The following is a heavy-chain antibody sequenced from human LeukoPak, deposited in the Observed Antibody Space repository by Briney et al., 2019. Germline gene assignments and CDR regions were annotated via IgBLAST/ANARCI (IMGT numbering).Heavy chain of an antibody. J-gene: IGHJ4*02. CDR3: GRYLTVTNPLATSLDY. CDR1: GYSISSGYY. Sequence: SETLSLTCAGSGYSISSGYYWGWIRQPPGKGLEWIGSIYHSGSTYYNPSLKSRVTIPVDTSKHQFSLKLSSMTAADTSVYYCGRYLTVTNPLATSLDYWGEGTLVTLSP. CDR2: IYHSGST. D-gene: IGHD4-17*01. V-gene: IGHV4-38-2*01.